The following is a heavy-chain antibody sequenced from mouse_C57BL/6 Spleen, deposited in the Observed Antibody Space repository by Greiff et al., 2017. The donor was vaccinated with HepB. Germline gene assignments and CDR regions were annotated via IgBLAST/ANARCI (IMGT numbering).Heavy chain of an antibody. V-gene: IGHV1-26*01. CDR1: GYTFTDYY. D-gene: IGHD1-1*01. CDR3: ARGGIDYYYGSSPAWFAY. J-gene: IGHJ3*01. Sequence: EVQLQQSGPELVKPGASVKISCKASGYTFTDYYMNWVKQSHGKSLEWIGDINPNNGGTSYNQKFKGKATLTVDQSSSTADMELRSLTSEDSAVYYCARGGIDYYYGSSPAWFAYWGQGTLVTVSA. CDR2: INPNNGGT.